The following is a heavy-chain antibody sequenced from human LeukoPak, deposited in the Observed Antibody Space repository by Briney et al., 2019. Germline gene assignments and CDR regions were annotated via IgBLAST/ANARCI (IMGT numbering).Heavy chain of an antibody. CDR1: GYSLTSYW. CDR3: ATTGYSSHWEYF. V-gene: IGHV5-51*01. D-gene: IGHD5-12*01. J-gene: IGHJ4*02. CDR2: TNPSDFDT. Sequence: GESLKISCQISGYSLTSYWIGWARQMPGKGLEWMGITNPSDFDTLYSPSFQGHVTISLDRSISTAYLHWTSLEASDTATYYCATTGYSSHWEYFWGQGTLVTVSS.